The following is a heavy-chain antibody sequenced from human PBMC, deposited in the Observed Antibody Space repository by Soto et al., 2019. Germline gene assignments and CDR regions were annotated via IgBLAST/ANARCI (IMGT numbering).Heavy chain of an antibody. J-gene: IGHJ6*02. Sequence: ASVKVSCKASGYTFTSYDINWVRQATGQGLEWMGWMNPNSGNTGYAQKFQGRVTMTRKTYISTAYMELSSLRSEDTAVYYCARGLSIAARTGRRYGMDVWGQGTTVTLSS. CDR1: GYTFTSYD. D-gene: IGHD6-6*01. V-gene: IGHV1-8*01. CDR2: MNPNSGNT. CDR3: ARGLSIAARTGRRYGMDV.